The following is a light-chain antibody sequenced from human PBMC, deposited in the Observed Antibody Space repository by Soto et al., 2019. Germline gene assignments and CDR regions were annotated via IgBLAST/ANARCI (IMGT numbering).Light chain of an antibody. J-gene: IGKJ3*01. CDR2: GAS. CDR3: QHYDNWPFS. V-gene: IGKV3-15*01. Sequence: EIVLTQSPATLSVSPGEGATLSCRACQNIGINLAWYQQKAGQAPSLLIYGASTRASGFPPRFSGSGSGTHFTLTISSLQSEDFAIYYCQHYDNWPFSFGPGTTVDFK. CDR1: QNIGIN.